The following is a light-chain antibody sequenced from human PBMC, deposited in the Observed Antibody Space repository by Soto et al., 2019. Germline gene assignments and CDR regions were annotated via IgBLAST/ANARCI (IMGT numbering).Light chain of an antibody. CDR1: ETVNRN. V-gene: IGKV3-15*01. Sequence: ETVLTQSPATLSVSPGERATLSCRASETVNRNLAWYQKKAGQAPRLLIYGAVTRATDVPARFSGSGSGTEFTLTISSLQSEDFTVYYCQQYNNWPNTFGQGTRLEIK. J-gene: IGKJ2*01. CDR2: GAV. CDR3: QQYNNWPNT.